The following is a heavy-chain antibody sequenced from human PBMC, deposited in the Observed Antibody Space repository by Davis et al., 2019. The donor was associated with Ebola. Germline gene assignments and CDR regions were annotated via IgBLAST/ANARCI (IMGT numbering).Heavy chain of an antibody. Sequence: GESLKISCKGSGYSFTSYWIGWVRQMPGKGLEWMGIIYPGDSDTSYSPSFQGQVTISADKSISTAYLQWSSLKASDTAMYYCARRGSTMFNWFDPWGQGTLVTVSS. V-gene: IGHV5-51*01. CDR2: IYPGDSDT. D-gene: IGHD3-10*02. J-gene: IGHJ5*02. CDR1: GYSFTSYW. CDR3: ARRGSTMFNWFDP.